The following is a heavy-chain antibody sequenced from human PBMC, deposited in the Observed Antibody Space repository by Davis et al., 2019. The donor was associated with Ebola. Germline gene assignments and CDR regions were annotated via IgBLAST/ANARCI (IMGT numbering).Heavy chain of an antibody. CDR1: GGSISSSNW. J-gene: IGHJ5*02. V-gene: IGHV4-4*02. D-gene: IGHD3-16*01. Sequence: PSETLSLTCAVSGGSISSSNWWSWVRQPPGKGLEWIGEIYHSGSTNYNPSLKSRVTISVDKSKNQFSLKLSSVTAADTAVYYCARGSYDYIWGTVYGSYWFDPWGQGTLVTVSS. CDR3: ARGSYDYIWGTVYGSYWFDP. CDR2: IYHSGST.